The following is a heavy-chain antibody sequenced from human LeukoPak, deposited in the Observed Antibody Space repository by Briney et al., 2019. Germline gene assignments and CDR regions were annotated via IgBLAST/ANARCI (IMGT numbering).Heavy chain of an antibody. Sequence: SETLSLTCTVSGGSISSNSYFWRWIRHPPGKRLEWIGSIYYSGSTYYNPSLKNRVTISVDTPKNQLSLKASSITAAATAVYYCARRHYYDSSGYHYYFDHWGQGTLVTVSS. CDR3: ARRHYYDSSGYHYYFDH. CDR2: IYYSGST. D-gene: IGHD3-22*01. CDR1: GGSISSNSYF. J-gene: IGHJ4*02. V-gene: IGHV4-39*01.